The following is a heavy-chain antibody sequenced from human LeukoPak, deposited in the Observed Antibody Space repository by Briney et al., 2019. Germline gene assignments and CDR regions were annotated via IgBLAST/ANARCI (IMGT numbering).Heavy chain of an antibody. CDR2: ISGSDGTT. D-gene: IGHD1-26*01. Sequence: GGSLRLSCAASGFTFSSYAMSWVRQAPGKGLEWVSAISGSDGTTYYADSVKGRFTISRDNSKNTLYLQMNSLRAEDTAVYYCAKERGSGSYSIFLDYWGQGTLVTVSS. J-gene: IGHJ4*02. V-gene: IGHV3-23*01. CDR1: GFTFSSYA. CDR3: AKERGSGSYSIFLDY.